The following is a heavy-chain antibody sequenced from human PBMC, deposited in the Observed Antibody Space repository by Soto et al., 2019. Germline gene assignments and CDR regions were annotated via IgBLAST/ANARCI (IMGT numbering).Heavy chain of an antibody. V-gene: IGHV1-18*01. CDR2: ISAYNGNT. CDR1: GYTFTSYG. CDR3: ARDRTHGSASTPEVDDAFDL. J-gene: IGHJ3*01. Sequence: ASVKVSCKASGYTFTSYGISWVRQAPGQGLEWMGWISAYNGNTNYAQKLQGRVTMTTDTSTSTAYMELRSLRSDDTAVYYCARDRTHGSASTPEVDDAFDLWGQGTMVTVSS. D-gene: IGHD3-10*01.